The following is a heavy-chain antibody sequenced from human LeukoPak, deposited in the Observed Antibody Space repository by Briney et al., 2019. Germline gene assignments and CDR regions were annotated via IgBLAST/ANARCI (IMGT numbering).Heavy chain of an antibody. CDR1: GYIFTTYW. D-gene: IGHD2-2*01. CDR2: RNPADSDT. V-gene: IGHV5-51*01. CDR3: ARHVSSSRVAYDV. Sequence: GESLKISCKGSGYIFTTYWIGWVRQMPGKGLEWIGLRNPADSDTRYSPSFQGQVTISVDKSISTAYLEWSSLKASDTAMYYCARHVSSSRVAYDVWGQGTMVTVSP. J-gene: IGHJ3*01.